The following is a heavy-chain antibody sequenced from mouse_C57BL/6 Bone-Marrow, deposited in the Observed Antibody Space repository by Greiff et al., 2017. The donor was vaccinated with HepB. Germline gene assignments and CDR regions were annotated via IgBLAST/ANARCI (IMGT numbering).Heavy chain of an antibody. D-gene: IGHD2-5*01. CDR3: ARTAYYSNYHPYYFDY. CDR2: ISYSGST. CDR1: GYSITSDY. J-gene: IGHJ2*01. V-gene: IGHV3-8*01. Sequence: EVKLVESGPGLAKPSQTLSLTCSVTGYSITSDYWNWIRKFPGNKLEYMGYISYSGSTYYNPSLKSRISITRDTSKNQYYLQLNSVTTEDTATYYCARTAYYSNYHPYYFDYWGQGTTLTVSS.